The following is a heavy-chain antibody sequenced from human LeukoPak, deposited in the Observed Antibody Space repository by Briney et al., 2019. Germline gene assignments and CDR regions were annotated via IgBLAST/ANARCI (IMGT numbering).Heavy chain of an antibody. D-gene: IGHD2-2*02. CDR3: ARDPGSLPAAIGYCYYGMDV. J-gene: IGHJ6*02. CDR2: IKQDGSER. V-gene: IGHV3-7*03. CDR1: GFTFSIYW. Sequence: GGSLRLSCAASGFTFSIYWMSWVRQAPGKGLEWVANIKQDGSERYYVDSVKGRFTISRDNAKNSLYLQMNSLKTEDTALYYCARDPGSLPAAIGYCYYGMDVWGQGTTVTVSS.